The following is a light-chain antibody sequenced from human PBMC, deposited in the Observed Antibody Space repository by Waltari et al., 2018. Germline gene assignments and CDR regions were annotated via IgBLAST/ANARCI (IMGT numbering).Light chain of an antibody. Sequence: QSVLTQPPSVSGAPGQRVTISCTGSSSNTRAGSDVPWYQQLPGTAPKLPIYGNSNRPSGVPDRFSGSKSGTSASLAITGLQAEDEADYYCQSYDSSLSGSVFGGGTKLTVL. CDR2: GNS. J-gene: IGLJ2*01. CDR1: SSNTRAGSD. CDR3: QSYDSSLSGSV. V-gene: IGLV1-40*01.